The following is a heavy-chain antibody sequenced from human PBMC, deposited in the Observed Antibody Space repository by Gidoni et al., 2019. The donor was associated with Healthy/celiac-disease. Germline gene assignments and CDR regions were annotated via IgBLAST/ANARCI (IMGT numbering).Heavy chain of an antibody. CDR1: GFTFRSSA. CDR2: ISGSGGST. Sequence: EVQLLPYGGGLVQPGGSLRLSCAASGFTFRSSALSWVRQAPGKGLECVSAISGSGGSTYYADSVKGRFTISRDNSKNTLYLQMNSLRAEDTAVYYCAKGDCSSTSCYSGNWFDPWGQGTLVTVSS. D-gene: IGHD2-2*01. V-gene: IGHV3-23*01. CDR3: AKGDCSSTSCYSGNWFDP. J-gene: IGHJ5*02.